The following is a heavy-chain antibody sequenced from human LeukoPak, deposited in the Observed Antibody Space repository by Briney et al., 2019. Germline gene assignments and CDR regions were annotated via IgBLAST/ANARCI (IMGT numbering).Heavy chain of an antibody. J-gene: IGHJ4*02. CDR1: GGSISSYY. CDR3: AKGEFTYSDFWSGPLVVDY. V-gene: IGHV3-23*01. CDR2: ISGSGGST. Sequence: ETLSLTCTVSGGSISSYYWSWVRQAPGKGLEWVSSISGSGGSTYYADSVKGRFTISRDNSKNTLYLQMNSLRAEDTAVYYCAKGEFTYSDFWSGPLVVDYWGQGTLVTVSS. D-gene: IGHD3-3*01.